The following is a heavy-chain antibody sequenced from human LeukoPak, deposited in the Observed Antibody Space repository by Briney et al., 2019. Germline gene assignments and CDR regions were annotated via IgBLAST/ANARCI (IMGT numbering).Heavy chain of an antibody. V-gene: IGHV4-59*12. CDR3: ARDVVDGSGYNWFDP. D-gene: IGHD3-22*01. CDR2: IHYSGSP. J-gene: IGHJ5*02. CDR1: GGSNY. Sequence: PLETLSLTCTVSGGSNYWSWIRQPPGKGLEWIGYIHYSGSPNYNPSLKSRVTISIDTSKNQFSQKLNSVTTADTAVYYCARDVVDGSGYNWFDPWGQGTLVTVSS.